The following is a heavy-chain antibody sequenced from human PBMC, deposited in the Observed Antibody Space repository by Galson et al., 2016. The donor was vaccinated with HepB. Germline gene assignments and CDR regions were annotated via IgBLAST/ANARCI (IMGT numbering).Heavy chain of an antibody. Sequence: SLRLSCAASGFTFSLYWMHWVRQVPGKGLMWVSRINNGGTYTNYADSVRGRFSIFRDDAKNTLYLQMTSLRAEDTAIYYCARGSNDWDGIDYWGQGTLATVSS. CDR1: GFTFSLYW. D-gene: IGHD3-9*01. J-gene: IGHJ4*02. V-gene: IGHV3-74*01. CDR3: ARGSNDWDGIDY. CDR2: INNGGTYT.